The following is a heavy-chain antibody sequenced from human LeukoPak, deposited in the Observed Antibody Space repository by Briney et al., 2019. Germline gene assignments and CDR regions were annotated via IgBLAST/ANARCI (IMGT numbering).Heavy chain of an antibody. CDR2: ISGSGGST. CDR3: AKERRDYVWGSPRGGIDV. D-gene: IGHD3-16*01. CDR1: GFTFSSYA. Sequence: GGSLRLSCAACGFTFSSYAKSWVRQAPGKGLEWVSAISGSGGSTYYADSVKGRFTISRDNSKNALYLQMNSLRAEDTAVYYCAKERRDYVWGSPRGGIDVWGLGTTVTVSS. J-gene: IGHJ6*02. V-gene: IGHV3-23*01.